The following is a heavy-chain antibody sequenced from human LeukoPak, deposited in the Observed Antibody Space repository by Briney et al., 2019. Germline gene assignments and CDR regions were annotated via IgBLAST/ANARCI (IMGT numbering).Heavy chain of an antibody. CDR2: ISSSSSYI. J-gene: IGHJ6*03. CDR3: ARVHSGSYQYYYYYYMDV. CDR1: GFTFSRYS. D-gene: IGHD1-26*01. V-gene: IGHV3-21*01. Sequence: GGSLRLSCAASGFTFSRYSMNWVRQAPGKGLEWVSSISSSSSYIYYADSVKGRFTISRDNANNSLYLQMNSLRAEDTAVYYCARVHSGSYQYYYYYYMDVWGKGTTVTVSS.